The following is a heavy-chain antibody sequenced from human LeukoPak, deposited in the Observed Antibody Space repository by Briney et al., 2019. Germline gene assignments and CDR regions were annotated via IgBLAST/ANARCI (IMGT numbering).Heavy chain of an antibody. CDR2: IYYSGST. D-gene: IGHD3-10*01. CDR1: GGSITNYY. Sequence: SETLSLTCTVSGGSITNYYWSWIRQPPGKGLECIGYIYYSGSTNYNPSLKSRVTKSLHTSKNQFSLKLNSVTAADTAVYYCARGVPYGPSYEFFDYWGQGTLVTVSS. V-gene: IGHV4-59*01. CDR3: ARGVPYGPSYEFFDY. J-gene: IGHJ4*02.